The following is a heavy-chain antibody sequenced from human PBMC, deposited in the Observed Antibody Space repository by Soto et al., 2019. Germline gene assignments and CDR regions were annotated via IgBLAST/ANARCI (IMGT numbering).Heavy chain of an antibody. D-gene: IGHD3-10*01. CDR1: GGSISSGDYY. CDR3: ASNEAYYYGSGSFDY. V-gene: IGHV4-30-4*01. Sequence: QVQLQESGPGLVKPSQTLSLTCTVSGGSISSGDYYWSWIRKPPGKGLEWIGYIYYSGSTYYNPSLKSRVTISVDTSKNQFSLKLSSVTAADTAVYYCASNEAYYYGSGSFDYWGQGTLVTVSS. CDR2: IYYSGST. J-gene: IGHJ4*02.